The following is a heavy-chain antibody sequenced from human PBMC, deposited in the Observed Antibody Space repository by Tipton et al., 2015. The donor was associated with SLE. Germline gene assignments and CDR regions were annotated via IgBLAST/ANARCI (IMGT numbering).Heavy chain of an antibody. CDR2: IYSTGDI. CDR1: GGSFSGYF. J-gene: IGHJ3*02. Sequence: TLSLTCAVYGGSFSGYFWTWIRQPAGKGPEYIGRIYSTGDINYNPALKSRVTILADTSKDQFSLKLSSVTAADTAMYYCARYSYFAAAFDIWGQGTLVTVSS. D-gene: IGHD5-18*01. V-gene: IGHV4-59*10. CDR3: ARYSYFAAAFDI.